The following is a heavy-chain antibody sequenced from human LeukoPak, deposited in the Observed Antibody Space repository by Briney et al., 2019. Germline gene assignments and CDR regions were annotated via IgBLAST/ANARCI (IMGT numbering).Heavy chain of an antibody. CDR1: GGSVSSHY. D-gene: IGHD6-19*01. Sequence: PSQTQSLTCSVFGGSVSSHYWSWIRQPPGKGPEWIGYIYYSGTTNYNPSLNSRVTISVDMSKNQFSLKLRSVTAADTAVYYCVIEGYSSGWNDYWGQGTLVTVSS. J-gene: IGHJ4*02. V-gene: IGHV4-59*02. CDR2: IYYSGTT. CDR3: VIEGYSSGWNDY.